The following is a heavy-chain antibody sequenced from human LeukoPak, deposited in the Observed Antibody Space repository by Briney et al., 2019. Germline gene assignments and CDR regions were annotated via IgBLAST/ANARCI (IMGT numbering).Heavy chain of an antibody. D-gene: IGHD5-12*01. CDR2: INPNSGGT. V-gene: IGHV1-2*02. CDR3: ARDAHNGYEFHDWFDP. CDR1: GYTFTDYY. J-gene: IGHJ5*02. Sequence: ASVKVSCKASGYTFTDYYIHWVRQAPGQGLERMGWINPNSGGTKYAQKFQGRVTMTTDTSISTAYMEMSRLTSDDTAVYYCARDAHNGYEFHDWFDPWGQGALVTVSS.